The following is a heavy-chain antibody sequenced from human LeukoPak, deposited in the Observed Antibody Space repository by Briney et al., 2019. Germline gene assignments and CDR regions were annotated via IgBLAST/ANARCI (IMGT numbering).Heavy chain of an antibody. CDR3: AKDLPPIAVAGFFDY. CDR1: GFIFSSYA. Sequence: PGRSLRLSCAASGFIFSSYAMHWVRQAPGKGLEWVAVISYDGSNKYYADSVKGRFTISRDNSKNTLYLQMNSLRAEDTAVYYCAKDLPPIAVAGFFDYWGQGTLVTVSS. D-gene: IGHD6-19*01. V-gene: IGHV3-30*18. J-gene: IGHJ4*02. CDR2: ISYDGSNK.